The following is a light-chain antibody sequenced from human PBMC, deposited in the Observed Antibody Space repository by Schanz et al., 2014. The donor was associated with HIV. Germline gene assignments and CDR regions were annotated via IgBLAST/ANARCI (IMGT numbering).Light chain of an antibody. CDR2: GAS. V-gene: IGKV3-20*01. Sequence: EAVLTQSPATLSVYPGERVTLSCRTTQIISTSLAWYQQRPGQPPRLLLYGASSRATGIPDRFSGSESGTDFTLTISRVEPEDYAVYYCQLYGTPPWTFGQGTRVEIK. J-gene: IGKJ1*01. CDR3: QLYGTPPWT. CDR1: QIISTS.